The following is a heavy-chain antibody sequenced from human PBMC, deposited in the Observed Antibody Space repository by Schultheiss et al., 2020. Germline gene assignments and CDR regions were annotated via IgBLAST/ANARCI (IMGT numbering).Heavy chain of an antibody. CDR1: GGTFSSYA. CDR3: AMNGKGGGYKHYYYYYMDV. D-gene: IGHD5-24*01. V-gene: IGHV1-69*01. Sequence: KISCKASGGTFSSYAISWVRQAPGQGLEWMGGIIPIFGTANYAQKFQGRVTITADESTSTAYMELSSLRSEDTAVYYCAMNGKGGGYKHYYYYYMDVWGKGTTVTVAS. J-gene: IGHJ6*03. CDR2: IIPIFGTA.